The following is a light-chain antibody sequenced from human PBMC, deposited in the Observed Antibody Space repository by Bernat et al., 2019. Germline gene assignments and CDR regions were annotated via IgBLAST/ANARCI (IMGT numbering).Light chain of an antibody. J-gene: IGKJ2*01. CDR3: LQSYNFPRT. CDR1: QNITHY. V-gene: IGKV1-39*01. Sequence: DIQMTQSPSALSANVGDTVTITCRASQNITHYLNWFQQKIGKAPNLLIYGASNLQRGVPARFSGSGSGTDFAPTVTTLETDDFATYYCLQSYNFPRTCGQGTKLEIK. CDR2: GAS.